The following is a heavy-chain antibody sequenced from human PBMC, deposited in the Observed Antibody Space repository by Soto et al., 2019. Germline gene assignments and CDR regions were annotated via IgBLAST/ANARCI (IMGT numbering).Heavy chain of an antibody. CDR1: GGSVSSGSYY. CDR3: ARGEDYGDYDY. CDR2: IYYSGST. V-gene: IGHV4-61*01. Sequence: SETLSLTCTVSGGSVSSGSYYWSWIRQPPGKGLEWIGYIYYSGSTNYDPSLKSRVTISVDTSKNQFSLKLSSVTAADTAVYYCARGEDYGDYDYWGQGTLVTVSS. J-gene: IGHJ4*02. D-gene: IGHD4-17*01.